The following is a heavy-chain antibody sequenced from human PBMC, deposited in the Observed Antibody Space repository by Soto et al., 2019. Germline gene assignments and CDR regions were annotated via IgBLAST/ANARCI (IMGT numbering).Heavy chain of an antibody. CDR3: ARLGAYGGHFDY. CDR1: GVTVSNSY. CDR2: IYSGGST. Sequence: EVQLVESGGGLVQPGGSLRLSCAASGVTVSNSYMSWVRQAPGKGLEWVSIIYSGGSTYYADSVKGRFTISRDTSKNTLYLQMNSLRAEDTAVYYCARLGAYGGHFDYWCQGTLVTVSS. J-gene: IGHJ4*02. V-gene: IGHV3-66*04. D-gene: IGHD4-17*01.